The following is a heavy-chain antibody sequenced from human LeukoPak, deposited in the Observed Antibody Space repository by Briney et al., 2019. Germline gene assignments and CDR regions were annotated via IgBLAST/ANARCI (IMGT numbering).Heavy chain of an antibody. CDR3: ARLHYVVVVTAKFGHFDY. V-gene: IGHV5-51*01. J-gene: IGHJ4*02. CDR1: GYSFTSYW. D-gene: IGHD2-15*01. CDR2: IFPDDSDT. Sequence: GESLKISCKGSGYSFTSYWIGWVRQMPGKGLEWMGVIFPDDSDTRYSPSFQGQVTISADKSISTAYLQWSSLKASGTAMYYCARLHYVVVVTAKFGHFDYWGQGTLVTVSS.